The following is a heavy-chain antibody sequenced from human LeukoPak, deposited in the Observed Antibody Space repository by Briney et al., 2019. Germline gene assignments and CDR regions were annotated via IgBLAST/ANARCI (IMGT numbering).Heavy chain of an antibody. CDR2: ISGSGGST. V-gene: IGHV3-23*01. D-gene: IGHD1-26*01. Sequence: PGGSLRLSCAASGFTFSSYAMSWVRQAPGKGLEWVSAISGSGGSTNYADSVKGRFTISRDNANNTLYLQMNGLRAEDTAVYYCAREPSGRYLDYWGQGTLVTVSS. CDR1: GFTFSSYA. J-gene: IGHJ4*02. CDR3: AREPSGRYLDY.